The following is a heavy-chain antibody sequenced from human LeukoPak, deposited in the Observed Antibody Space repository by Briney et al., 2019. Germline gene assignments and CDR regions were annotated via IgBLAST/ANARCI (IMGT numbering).Heavy chain of an antibody. V-gene: IGHV5-51*01. CDR2: IYPGDSDT. CDR1: GNSFTRYW. Sequence: GESLKIPCKGSGNSFTRYWIGWGRQMPGKGVEWRGIIYPGDSDTRYSPSFQGQVTISADKSISTAYLQWSSLKASDAAMYYCATTPYYYDSSGRPPPYYFDYWGQGTLVTVSS. J-gene: IGHJ4*02. CDR3: ATTPYYYDSSGRPPPYYFDY. D-gene: IGHD3-22*01.